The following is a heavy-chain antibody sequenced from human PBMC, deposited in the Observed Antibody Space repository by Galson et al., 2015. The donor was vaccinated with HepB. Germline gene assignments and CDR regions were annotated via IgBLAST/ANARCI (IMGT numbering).Heavy chain of an antibody. CDR3: ARTYSTSLAEDY. CDR1: GYSFTSYW. Sequence: QSGAEVKKPGESLRISCKGSGYSFTSYWISWVRQMPGKGLEWMGRIDPSDSYTNYSPSFQGHVTISADKSITTAYLQWSSLKASDTAMYFCARTYSTSLAEDYWGQGTLVTVSS. V-gene: IGHV5-10-1*01. D-gene: IGHD6-6*01. CDR2: IDPSDSYT. J-gene: IGHJ4*02.